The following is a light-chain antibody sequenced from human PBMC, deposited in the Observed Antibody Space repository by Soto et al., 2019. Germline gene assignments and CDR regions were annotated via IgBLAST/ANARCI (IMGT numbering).Light chain of an antibody. CDR1: QSVSIY. Sequence: QSVATLSFFPGERATLSCRASQSVSIYLDWYQQKPGQAPRLLIYDTSNRATGIPARFSGSGSGTGFTLTISSLEPEDFAVYYCQQRSNWPPEITFGQGTRLEIK. CDR3: QQRSNWPPEIT. CDR2: DTS. J-gene: IGKJ5*01. V-gene: IGKV3-11*01.